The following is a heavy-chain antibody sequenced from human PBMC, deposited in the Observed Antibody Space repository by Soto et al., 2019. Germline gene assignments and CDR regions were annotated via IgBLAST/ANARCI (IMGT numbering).Heavy chain of an antibody. V-gene: IGHV1-3*01. CDR3: ASSSGYGPNAFDI. CDR2: INAGNGNT. D-gene: IGHD5-12*01. CDR1: GYTFTSYA. Sequence: QVQLVQSGAEVKKPGASVKVSCKASGYTFTSYAMHWVRQAPGQRLEWMGWINAGNGNTKYSQKFQGRVTITRDTFESPAYMELSSLRSEDTALYYCASSSGYGPNAFDIWGQGTMVTVSS. J-gene: IGHJ3*02.